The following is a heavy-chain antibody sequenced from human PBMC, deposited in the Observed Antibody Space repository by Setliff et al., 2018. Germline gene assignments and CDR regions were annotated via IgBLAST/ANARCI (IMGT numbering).Heavy chain of an antibody. Sequence: LSLTCIVSGASISSDGYYWSWIRQHPGKGLEWIGYIYYSGSTYYNPSLKSRVTISLDTSKNQFSLKLSSVTAADTAVYYCARAHTWSLPNDNSGYPGWFDPWGQGTLVTVSS. J-gene: IGHJ5*02. CDR3: ARAHTWSLPNDNSGYPGWFDP. V-gene: IGHV4-31*03. D-gene: IGHD3-22*01. CDR1: GASISSDGYY. CDR2: IYYSGST.